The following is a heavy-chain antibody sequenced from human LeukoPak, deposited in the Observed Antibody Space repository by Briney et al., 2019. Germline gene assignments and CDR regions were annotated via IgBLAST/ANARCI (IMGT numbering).Heavy chain of an antibody. CDR2: IYHSGST. V-gene: IGHV4-38-2*02. D-gene: IGHD1-26*01. J-gene: IGHJ5*02. CDR1: GYSISSGYY. CDR3: ARSPDYYPRRYWFDP. Sequence: SETLSLTCTVSGYSISSGYYWGWIRQPPGKGLEWIGSIYHSGSTYYNPSLKSRVTIPVDTSKNHFSLKLSSVTAADTAVYYCARSPDYYPRRYWFDPWGQGTLVTVSS.